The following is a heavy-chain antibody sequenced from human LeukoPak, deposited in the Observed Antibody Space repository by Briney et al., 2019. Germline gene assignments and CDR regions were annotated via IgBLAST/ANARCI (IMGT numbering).Heavy chain of an antibody. D-gene: IGHD2-21*01. J-gene: IGHJ3*02. Sequence: GGSLRLSCVASGFTFSIYAMHWVRQAPGKGLEWVAFISYEESKKFYADSVKGQFTISRDNSKNTLYLQMNSLRAEDTAVYYCARGGAFCGGECRLDAFDIWGQGTTVTVSS. CDR3: ARGGAFCGGECRLDAFDI. V-gene: IGHV3-30-3*01. CDR1: GFTFSIYA. CDR2: ISYEESKK.